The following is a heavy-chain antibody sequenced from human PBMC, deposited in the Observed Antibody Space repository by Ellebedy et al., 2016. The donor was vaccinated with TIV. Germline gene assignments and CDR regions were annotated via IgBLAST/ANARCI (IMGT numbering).Heavy chain of an antibody. CDR3: ARDPTYRDSQPYYYYYYMDV. CDR1: GFTFSSYG. V-gene: IGHV3-74*01. Sequence: GGSLRLXXAASGFTFSSYGMHWVRQAPGKGLVWVSRINSDGSSTSYADSVKGRFTISRDNSKNTLYLQMNSLRAEDTAVYYCARDPTYRDSQPYYYYYYMDVWGKGTTVTVSS. J-gene: IGHJ6*03. CDR2: INSDGSST. D-gene: IGHD3-16*02.